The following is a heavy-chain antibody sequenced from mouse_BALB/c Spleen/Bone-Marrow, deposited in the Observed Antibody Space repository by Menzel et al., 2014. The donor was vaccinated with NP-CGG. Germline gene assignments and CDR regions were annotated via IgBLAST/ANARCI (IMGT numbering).Heavy chain of an antibody. D-gene: IGHD2-14*01. V-gene: IGHV1-9*01. Sequence: QVQLQQSGAELMKPGASVKISCKATGYTFSSYWIEWVKQRPGHGLEWIGEILPGSGTTNYNEKFKGKATFTADTSSNTAYMQLISLTSEGSAVYYCARGTYRYYFDYWGQGTTLTVSS. CDR1: GYTFSSYW. J-gene: IGHJ2*01. CDR2: ILPGSGTT. CDR3: ARGTYRYYFDY.